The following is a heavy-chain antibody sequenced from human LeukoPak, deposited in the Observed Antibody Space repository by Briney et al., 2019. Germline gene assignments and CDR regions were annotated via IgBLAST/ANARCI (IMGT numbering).Heavy chain of an antibody. V-gene: IGHV1-69*13. CDR3: ARVSAGGYYLKIFDY. CDR2: IIPIFGTA. Sequence: SVKVSCKASGGTFSSYAISWVQQAPGQGLEWMGGIIPIFGTANYAQKFQGRVTITADESTSTAYMELSSLRSEDTAVYYCARVSAGGYYLKIFDYWGQGTLVTVSS. J-gene: IGHJ4*02. D-gene: IGHD3-22*01. CDR1: GGTFSSYA.